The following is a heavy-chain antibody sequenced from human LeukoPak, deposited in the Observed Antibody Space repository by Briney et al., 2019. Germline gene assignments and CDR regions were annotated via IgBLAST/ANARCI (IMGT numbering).Heavy chain of an antibody. D-gene: IGHD4-17*01. J-gene: IGHJ4*02. CDR2: IKQDGTEK. V-gene: IGHV3-7*01. Sequence: GGSLRLSCAASGFTFSSYWMSWVRQAPGKGLEWVANIKQDGTEKNYVDSVKGRFAISRDNAKNSLHLQMNSLRAEDTAVYFCARDSPYGDYLPYYFDYWGQGTLVTVSS. CDR1: GFTFSSYW. CDR3: ARDSPYGDYLPYYFDY.